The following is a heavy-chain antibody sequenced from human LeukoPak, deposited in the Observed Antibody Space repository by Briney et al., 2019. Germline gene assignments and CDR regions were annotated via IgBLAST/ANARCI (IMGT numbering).Heavy chain of an antibody. CDR1: GFTFDDYA. CDR2: ISWNSGSI. J-gene: IGHJ1*01. V-gene: IGHV3-9*01. CDR3: ARDGHYDILTGYFQD. Sequence: GGSLRLSCAASGFTFDDYAMHWVRQAPGKGLEWVSGISWNSGSIGYADSVEGRFTISRDNAKNSLYLQMNSLRAEDTAVYYCARDGHYDILTGYFQDWGQGTLVTVSS. D-gene: IGHD3-9*01.